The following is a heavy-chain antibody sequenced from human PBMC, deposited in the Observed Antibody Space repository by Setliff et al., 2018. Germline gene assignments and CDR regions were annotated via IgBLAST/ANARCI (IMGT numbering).Heavy chain of an antibody. CDR1: GYSFTSYW. J-gene: IGHJ3*02. Sequence: PGESLKISCKGSGYSFTSYWIGWVRQMPGKGLEWMGIIYPGDSDTRYSPSFQGQVTISADKSISTAYLQWSSLKASDTAMYYCARAVGDYEAHDAFDIWGQGTMVTVSS. D-gene: IGHD4-17*01. CDR3: ARAVGDYEAHDAFDI. CDR2: IYPGDSDT. V-gene: IGHV5-51*01.